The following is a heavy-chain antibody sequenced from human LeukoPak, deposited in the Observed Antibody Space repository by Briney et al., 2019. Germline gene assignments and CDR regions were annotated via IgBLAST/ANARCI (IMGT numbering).Heavy chain of an antibody. J-gene: IGHJ3*02. CDR2: INHSGST. CDR1: GGSFSGYY. V-gene: IGHV4-34*01. D-gene: IGHD1-26*01. CDR3: AREGGSSTAFDI. Sequence: SETLSLTCAVYGGSFSGYYWSWIRQPPGKGLEWIGEINHSGSTNYNPSLKSRATISVDTSKNQFSLKLSSVTAADTAVYYCAREGGSSTAFDIWGQGTMVTVSS.